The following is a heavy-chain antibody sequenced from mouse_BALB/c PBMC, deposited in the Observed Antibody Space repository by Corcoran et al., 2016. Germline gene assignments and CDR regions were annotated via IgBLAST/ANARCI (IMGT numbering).Heavy chain of an antibody. V-gene: IGHV14-1*02. D-gene: IGHD2-4*01. CDR3: ASIYYDYAWFAY. J-gene: IGHJ3*01. CDR2: IDPENGNT. CDR1: GFNIKDYY. Sequence: EVQLQQSGAELVRPGALVKLSCKASGFNIKDYYIHWVKQRPEQGLEWIGWIDPENGNTIYDPKFQGKVSITADTSSNTAYLQLSSLTSEDTAVYYCASIYYDYAWFAYWGQGTLVTVSA.